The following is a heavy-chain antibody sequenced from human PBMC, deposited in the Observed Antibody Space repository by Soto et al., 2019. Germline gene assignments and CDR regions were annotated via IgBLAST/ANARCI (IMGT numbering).Heavy chain of an antibody. CDR1: GFTFSSYA. CDR3: ARGGDFWSGAPPCTYDGMDV. D-gene: IGHD3-3*01. J-gene: IGHJ6*02. CDR2: ISYDGSNK. V-gene: IGHV3-30-3*01. Sequence: QVQLVESGGGVVQPGRSLRLSCAASGFTFSSYAMHWVRQAPGKGLEWVAVISYDGSNKYYADSVKGRFTISRDNSKNTLYLQMNSMRAEDTDVYYCARGGDFWSGAPPCTYDGMDVWGQGTTVTVSS.